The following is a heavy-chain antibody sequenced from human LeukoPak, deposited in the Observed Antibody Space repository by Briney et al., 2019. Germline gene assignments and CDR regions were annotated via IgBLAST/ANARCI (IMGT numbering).Heavy chain of an antibody. V-gene: IGHV6-1*01. CDR3: ARDPTVANSYYFDY. CDR1: GDSVSSNSAA. Sequence: SQTPSLTCAISGDSVSSNSAAWNWIRQSPSRGLEWLGRTYYRSKWYNDYAVSVRSRITINPDTFKNQFSLQLNSVTPEDTAVYYCARDPTVANSYYFDYWGQGTLVTVSS. CDR2: TYYRSKWYN. J-gene: IGHJ4*02. D-gene: IGHD4-11*01.